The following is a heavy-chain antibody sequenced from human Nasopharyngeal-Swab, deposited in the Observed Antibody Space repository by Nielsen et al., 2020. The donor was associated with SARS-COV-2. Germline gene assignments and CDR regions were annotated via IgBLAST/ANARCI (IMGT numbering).Heavy chain of an antibody. J-gene: IGHJ4*02. CDR3: VAGGTSGWPTWGY. CDR2: IYPGDSDT. CDR1: GYTFTSYW. V-gene: IGHV5-51*01. D-gene: IGHD6-19*01. Sequence: GESLKISCKTSGYTFTSYWIAWVRQMPGTGLEWMGSIYPGDSDTSYSPSFEGQVTISADKTITTAYLQGSSLKDSDTAMYYCVAGGTSGWPTWGYWGQGTLVTVSS.